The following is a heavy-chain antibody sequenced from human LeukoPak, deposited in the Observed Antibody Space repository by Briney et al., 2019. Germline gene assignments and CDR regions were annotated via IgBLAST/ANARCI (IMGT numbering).Heavy chain of an antibody. V-gene: IGHV1-69*06. J-gene: IGHJ4*02. CDR2: IIPLFGTV. D-gene: IGHD5-18*01. Sequence: SVKVSCKASGRTYTSYAISWVRQAPGQGLEWMGGIIPLFGTVNYAQMFQGRVTMTEDTSIDTAYMELSSLRSEDTAVYYCVTGFTTMAVDYFDYWGQGTLVTVSP. CDR1: GRTYTSYA. CDR3: VTGFTTMAVDYFDY.